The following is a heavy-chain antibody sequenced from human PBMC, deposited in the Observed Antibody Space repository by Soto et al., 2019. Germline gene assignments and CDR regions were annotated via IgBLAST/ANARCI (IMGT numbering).Heavy chain of an antibody. CDR3: ARDHSAYYYGSGSYQ. V-gene: IGHV1-69*12. Sequence: QVQLVQSGAEVKKPGSSVKVSCKASGGTFSSYAISWVRQAPGQGLEWMGGIIPIFGTANYAQKFQGRVTITEDESTSTGYMELSRLRSEDTAVYYCARDHSAYYYGSGSYQWGQGTLVTVSS. D-gene: IGHD3-10*01. J-gene: IGHJ4*02. CDR1: GGTFSSYA. CDR2: IIPIFGTA.